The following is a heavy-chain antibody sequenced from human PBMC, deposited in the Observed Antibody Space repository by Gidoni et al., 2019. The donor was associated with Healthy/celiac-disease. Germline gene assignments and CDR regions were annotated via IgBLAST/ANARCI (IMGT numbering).Heavy chain of an antibody. J-gene: IGHJ6*02. CDR3: AKDRIAAAGPPGYGMDV. CDR2: ISWNSGSI. Sequence: EVQLVESGGGLVQPGRSLRLSCAASGFTFDDYAMHWVRQAPGKGLEWVSGISWNSGSIGYADSVKGRFTISRDNAKNSLYLQMNSLRAEDTALYYCAKDRIAAAGPPGYGMDVWGQGTTVTVSS. D-gene: IGHD6-13*01. V-gene: IGHV3-9*01. CDR1: GFTFDDYA.